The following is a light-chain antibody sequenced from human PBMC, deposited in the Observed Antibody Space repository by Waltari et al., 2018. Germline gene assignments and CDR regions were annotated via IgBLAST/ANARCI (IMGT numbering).Light chain of an antibody. V-gene: IGLV2-11*01. Sequence: QSALTQPPSVSGSLGQSVTISCTRTSRDVGGYIFVSWYQQYPGKVPKLMLYGVNKRPSGVPARFSGSKSGNTSSLTISGLQAEYEADYYCCSYGGRYIWVFGGGTKLAVL. CDR3: CSYGGRYIWV. CDR2: GVN. J-gene: IGLJ2*01. CDR1: SRDVGGYIF.